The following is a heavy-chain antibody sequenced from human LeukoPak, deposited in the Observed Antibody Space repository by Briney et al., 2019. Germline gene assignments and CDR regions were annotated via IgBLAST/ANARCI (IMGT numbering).Heavy chain of an antibody. CDR2: ISGSGGST. D-gene: IGHD6-19*01. V-gene: IGHV3-23*01. J-gene: IGHJ4*02. CDR1: GFSFSSYA. CDR3: AKVLRKNSSGGY. Sequence: AGSLRLSCAASGFSFSSYAMSWVRQAPGKGMERVSAISGSGGSTYYADSVKGRFTISRDNSKNTLYLQMNSLRAEDTAVYYCAKVLRKNSSGGYWGQGTLVTVSS.